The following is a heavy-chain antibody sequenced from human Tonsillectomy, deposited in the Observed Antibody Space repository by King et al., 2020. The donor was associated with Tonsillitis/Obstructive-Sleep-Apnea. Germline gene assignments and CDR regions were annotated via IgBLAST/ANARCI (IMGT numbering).Heavy chain of an antibody. CDR1: GFTFSSYE. D-gene: IGHD1-7*01. CDR3: AKLSGLDYFDY. Sequence: QLVQSGGGLVQPGGSLRLSCAASGFTFSSYEMNWVRQAPGKGLEWVAYISSSGSTIYYAASVKGRFTISRDNAKNSLYLQMNSQRAEDTAVYYCAKLSGLDYFDYWGQGTLVTVSS. J-gene: IGHJ4*02. CDR2: ISSSGSTI. V-gene: IGHV3-48*03.